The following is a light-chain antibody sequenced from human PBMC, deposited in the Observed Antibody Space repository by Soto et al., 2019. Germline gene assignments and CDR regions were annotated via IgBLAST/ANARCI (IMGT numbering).Light chain of an antibody. CDR1: QSVSRSY. Sequence: EIVLMQSPGTLSLSLGDTATLSCRASQSVSRSYLGWYQQKPGQPPRLLMYGASIRAAGVPERFSGSGSGTEFTLTISRLEPEDFTVYYCHHYETFGQGTKVDIK. CDR2: GAS. J-gene: IGKJ1*01. V-gene: IGKV3-20*01. CDR3: HHYET.